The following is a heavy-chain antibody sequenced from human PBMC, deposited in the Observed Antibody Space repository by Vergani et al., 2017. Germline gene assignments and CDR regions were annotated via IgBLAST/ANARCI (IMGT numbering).Heavy chain of an antibody. CDR2: INHSGST. J-gene: IGHJ5*02. Sequence: QVQLQQWGAGLLKPSETLSLTCAVYGGSFSGYYWSWIRQPPGKGLEWIGEINHSGSTNYNPSLKSRVTISVDTSKNQFSLKLSSVTAADTAVYYCARRRFGRRRSVDPWGQGTLVTVSS. CDR1: GGSFSGYY. D-gene: IGHD3-10*01. V-gene: IGHV4-34*01. CDR3: ARRRFGRRRSVDP.